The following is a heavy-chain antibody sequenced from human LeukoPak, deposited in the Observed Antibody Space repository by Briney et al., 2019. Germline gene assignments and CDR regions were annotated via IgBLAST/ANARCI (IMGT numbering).Heavy chain of an antibody. V-gene: IGHV3-74*01. CDR1: GFTFSSYW. CDR2: INGEGSST. D-gene: IGHD6-13*01. Sequence: GGSLRLSCAASGFTFSSYWMHWVRQAPGKGLVWVSRINGEGSSTTYADSVKGRFTISRDNSKSTLYLQMNSLRVEDTAVYYCAKDAPYASIWYYFDSWGQGTLVTVSS. CDR3: AKDAPYASIWYYFDS. J-gene: IGHJ4*02.